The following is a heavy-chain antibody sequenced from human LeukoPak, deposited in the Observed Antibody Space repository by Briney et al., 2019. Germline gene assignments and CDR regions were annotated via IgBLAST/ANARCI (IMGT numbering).Heavy chain of an antibody. CDR3: AKLGSPRAY. D-gene: IGHD7-27*01. Sequence: PSETLSLTCTVSGGSIDTYYWSWIRQPPGKGLEWIGYIYYFGTTDYDPSLKSRVTISVDTSKNQFSLSLRSVTAADTAVYYCAKLGSPRAYWGQGILVRVSS. CDR1: GGSIDTYY. J-gene: IGHJ4*02. V-gene: IGHV4-59*01. CDR2: IYYFGTT.